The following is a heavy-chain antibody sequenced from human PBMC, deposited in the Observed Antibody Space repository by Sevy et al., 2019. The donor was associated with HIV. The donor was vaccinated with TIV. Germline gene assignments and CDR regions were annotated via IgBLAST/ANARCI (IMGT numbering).Heavy chain of an antibody. J-gene: IGHJ4*02. CDR1: GFTFSSYA. Sequence: GESLKISCAASGFTFSSYAMSWVRQAPGKGLEWVSAISGSGGSTYYADSVKGRFTISRDNSKNTLYLQMNSLRAEDTAVYYCGKEFGMATGGGARYWGQGTLVTVSS. CDR2: ISGSGGST. CDR3: GKEFGMATGGGARY. V-gene: IGHV3-23*01. D-gene: IGHD5-12*01.